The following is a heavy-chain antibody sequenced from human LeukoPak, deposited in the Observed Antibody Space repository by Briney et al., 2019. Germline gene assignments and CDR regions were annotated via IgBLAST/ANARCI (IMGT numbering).Heavy chain of an antibody. D-gene: IGHD1-7*01. V-gene: IGHV6-1*01. J-gene: IGHJ5*02. Sequence: SQTLSLTCAISGDSFSSNSAAWNWIRQSPSRGLEWLGRTYYMSKWYNDYAVSVKSRITINPETSKNQFSLQLKSVTPEDTAVYYCARSHWNYDNWFDPWGQGTLVTVSS. CDR1: GDSFSSNSAA. CDR2: TYYMSKWYN. CDR3: ARSHWNYDNWFDP.